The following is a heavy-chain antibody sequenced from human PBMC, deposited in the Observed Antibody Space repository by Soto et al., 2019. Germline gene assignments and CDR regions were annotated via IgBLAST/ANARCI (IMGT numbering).Heavy chain of an antibody. CDR3: ARGIRGYSYGYEDY. CDR1: GGTFSSYT. D-gene: IGHD5-18*01. CDR2: IIPILGIA. Sequence: QVPLVQSGAEVKKPGSSVKVSCKASGGTFSSYTISWVRQAPGQGLEWMGRIIPILGIANYAQKFQGRVTITADKSTSTAYMELSSLRSEDTAVYYCARGIRGYSYGYEDYWGQGTLVTVSS. V-gene: IGHV1-69*02. J-gene: IGHJ4*02.